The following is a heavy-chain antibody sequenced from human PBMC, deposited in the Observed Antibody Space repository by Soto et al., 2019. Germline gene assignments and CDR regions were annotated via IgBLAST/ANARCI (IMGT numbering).Heavy chain of an antibody. V-gene: IGHV3-30*18. D-gene: IGHD1-7*01. J-gene: IGHJ4*02. CDR3: AKDRVGGTFYTPLAF. CDR1: GFNFENYG. CDR2: ITYDGSFQ. Sequence: LRLSCQASGFNFENYGMHWVRQAPGKGLEWVAVITYDGSFQYYADSVKGRFTISRDNPKNTLSLHLNTLKPEDTAVYHCAKDRVGGTFYTPLAFWGQGTLVTVS.